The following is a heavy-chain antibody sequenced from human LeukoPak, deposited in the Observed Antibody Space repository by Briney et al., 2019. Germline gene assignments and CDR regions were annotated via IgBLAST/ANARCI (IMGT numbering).Heavy chain of an antibody. V-gene: IGHV4-61*02. J-gene: IGHJ4*01. CDR1: GDSISSGSHY. CDR3: ARDLSDDSSGYSYYFDY. Sequence: SQTLSLTCTVSGDSISSGSHYWNWIRQPAGKGLEWIGRIYSTGGTTYNPSLKSRVTLSVDTSKNQFSLKLSSVTAADTAVYYCARDLSDDSSGYSYYFDYWGHGTLVTVSS. CDR2: IYSTGGT. D-gene: IGHD3-22*01.